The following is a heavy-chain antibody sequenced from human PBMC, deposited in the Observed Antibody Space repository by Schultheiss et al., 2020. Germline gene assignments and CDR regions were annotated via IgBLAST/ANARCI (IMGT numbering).Heavy chain of an antibody. J-gene: IGHJ5*02. CDR2: IFYSGST. D-gene: IGHD2-2*01. V-gene: IGHV4-31*03. CDR3: ARDDLGDCSSTSCNHP. CDR1: GVSISSGRYY. Sequence: SETLSLTCTVSGVSISSGRYYWSWIRQHPGKGLEWIGYIFYSGSTYYNPSLKSRVTISVDTSKNQFSLKLNSVTAADTAVYYCARDDLGDCSSTSCNHPWGRGTLVNGYS.